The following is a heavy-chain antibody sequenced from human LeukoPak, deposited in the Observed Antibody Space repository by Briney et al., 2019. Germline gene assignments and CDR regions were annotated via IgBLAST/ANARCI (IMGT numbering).Heavy chain of an antibody. CDR1: GFTFSDYA. D-gene: IGHD5-18*01. J-gene: IGHJ4*02. CDR3: ARSPWLGLAFFDY. V-gene: IGHV3-23*01. CDR2: ISGSAHKI. Sequence: GGSLRLSCVVSGFTFSDYAMSWVRQAPEKGLDWVSVISGSAHKIRYADSVKGRFTISRDNSKNTLYLQMNSLRAEDTAVYYCARSPWLGLAFFDYWGQGTLVTVSS.